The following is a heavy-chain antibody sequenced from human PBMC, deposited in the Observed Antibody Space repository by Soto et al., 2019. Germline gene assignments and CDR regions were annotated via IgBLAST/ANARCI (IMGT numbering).Heavy chain of an antibody. CDR3: ARDNPPFDP. CDR2: ISAYNGNT. V-gene: IGHV1-18*01. J-gene: IGHJ5*02. CDR1: GYTFTSYG. Sequence: QVQLVQSGAEVKKPGASVKVSCKASGYTFTSYGISWVRQAPGQGLEWMGWISAYNGNTKYAQKVQGRVTMTTDTSKNTAYIELSSLRSDDTALYYCARDNPPFDPGGQGTLVTVSS.